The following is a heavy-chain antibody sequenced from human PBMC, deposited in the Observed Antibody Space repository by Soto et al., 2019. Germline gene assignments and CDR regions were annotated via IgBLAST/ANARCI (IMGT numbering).Heavy chain of an antibody. Sequence: GGSLRLSCAASGFSFSSYAMHWVRQAPGKXLEWVAVISYDGNNKYYADSVKGRITISRDSSKNMVYLQMNSLRPEDTAVYYCARAPPRGIAAPGTWGSGMDVWGQGTTVTVSS. D-gene: IGHD6-13*01. CDR3: ARAPPRGIAAPGTWGSGMDV. CDR2: ISYDGNNK. J-gene: IGHJ6*02. V-gene: IGHV3-30-3*01. CDR1: GFSFSSYA.